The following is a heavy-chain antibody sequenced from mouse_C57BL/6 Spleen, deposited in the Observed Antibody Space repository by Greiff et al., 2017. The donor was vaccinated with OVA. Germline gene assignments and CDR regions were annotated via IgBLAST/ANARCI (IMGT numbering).Heavy chain of an antibody. Sequence: VHVKQSGPELVKPGASVKMSCKASGYTFTDYNMHWVKQSHGKSLEWIGYINPNNGGTSYNQKFKGKATLTVNKSTSTAYMELRSLTSEESAVYYGASNPNYGSSYGYAMDYWGQGTSVTVSS. CDR3: ASNPNYGSSYGYAMDY. CDR1: GYTFTDYN. D-gene: IGHD1-1*01. J-gene: IGHJ4*01. CDR2: INPNNGGT. V-gene: IGHV1-22*01.